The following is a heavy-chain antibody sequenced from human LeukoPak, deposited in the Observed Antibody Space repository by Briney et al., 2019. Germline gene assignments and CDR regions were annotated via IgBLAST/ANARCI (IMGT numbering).Heavy chain of an antibody. D-gene: IGHD1-26*01. CDR1: GYTFTGYY. V-gene: IGHV1-2*02. Sequence: GASVKVSCKASGYTFTGYYMHWVRQARGQGLEWMGWINPNSGGTNYAQKFQGRVTMTRDTSISTAYMELSRLRSDDTAVYYCARGLRGGSYYYGMDVWGQGTTVTVSS. CDR3: ARGLRGGSYYYGMDV. J-gene: IGHJ6*02. CDR2: INPNSGGT.